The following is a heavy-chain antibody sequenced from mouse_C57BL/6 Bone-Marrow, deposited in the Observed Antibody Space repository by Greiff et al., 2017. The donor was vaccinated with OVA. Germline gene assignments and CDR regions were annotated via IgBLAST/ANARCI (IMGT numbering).Heavy chain of an antibody. CDR2: ISDGGSYT. Sequence: EVHLVESGGGLVKPGGSLKLSCAASGFTFSSYAMSWVRQTPEKRLEWVATISDGGSYTYYPDNAKNNLYLQMSHLKSEDTAMYYCARDLYYGSSWDFDVWGTGTTVTVSS. V-gene: IGHV5-4*01. CDR1: GFTFSSYA. J-gene: IGHJ1*03. CDR3: ARDLYYGSSWDFDV. D-gene: IGHD1-1*01.